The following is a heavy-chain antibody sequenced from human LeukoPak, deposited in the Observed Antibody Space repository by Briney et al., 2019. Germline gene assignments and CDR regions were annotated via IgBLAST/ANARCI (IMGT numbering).Heavy chain of an antibody. D-gene: IGHD5-18*01. Sequence: PGGSLRLSCAASGFTFSNYEMNWVRQAPGKGLEWVSYISSSGSTIYYADSVKGRFTISRDNAKNSLYLQMNSLRAEDTAVYYCAKYLGYTYGLDYWGQGTLVTVSS. CDR2: ISSSGSTI. CDR3: AKYLGYTYGLDY. V-gene: IGHV3-48*03. CDR1: GFTFSNYE. J-gene: IGHJ4*02.